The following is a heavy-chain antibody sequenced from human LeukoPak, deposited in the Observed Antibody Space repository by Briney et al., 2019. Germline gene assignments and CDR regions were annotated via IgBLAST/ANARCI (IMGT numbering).Heavy chain of an antibody. Sequence: PGGSLRLSCAASGFTFSSYAMSWVRQAPGKGLEWVSAISGSGGSTYYADSVKGRFTISRDNSKNTLYLQMNSLRDEDTAVYYCARDQKTYYDFWSGYNYFDYWGQGTLVTVSS. CDR1: GFTFSSYA. CDR2: ISGSGGST. J-gene: IGHJ4*02. V-gene: IGHV3-23*01. CDR3: ARDQKTYYDFWSGYNYFDY. D-gene: IGHD3-3*01.